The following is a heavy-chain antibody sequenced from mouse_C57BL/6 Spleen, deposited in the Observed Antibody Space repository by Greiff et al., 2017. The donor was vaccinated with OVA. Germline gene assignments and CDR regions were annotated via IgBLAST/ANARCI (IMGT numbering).Heavy chain of an antibody. J-gene: IGHJ2*01. Sequence: QVQLKESGPELVKPGASVKISCKASGYAFSSSWMNWVKQRPGKGLEWIGRIYPGDGDTNYNGKFKGKATLTADKSSSTAYMQLSSLTSEDSAVYFCAREGDYYGSSYGYWGQGTTLTVSS. V-gene: IGHV1-82*01. CDR3: AREGDYYGSSYGY. CDR1: GYAFSSSW. D-gene: IGHD1-1*01. CDR2: IYPGDGDT.